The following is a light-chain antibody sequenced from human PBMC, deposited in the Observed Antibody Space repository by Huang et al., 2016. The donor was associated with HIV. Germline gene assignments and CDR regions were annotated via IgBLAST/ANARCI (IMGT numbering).Light chain of an antibody. Sequence: DIQMTQSPSSLSASVGDRVTITCQASQDISMYLDWYQQKPGKAPKLLIYDASTLVTGVPSGFSGSGSGTDFTFTISRLQPEDIATYYCQQYNNLPPLTFGGGTKVEIK. V-gene: IGKV1-33*01. CDR3: QQYNNLPPLT. CDR1: QDISMY. J-gene: IGKJ4*01. CDR2: DAS.